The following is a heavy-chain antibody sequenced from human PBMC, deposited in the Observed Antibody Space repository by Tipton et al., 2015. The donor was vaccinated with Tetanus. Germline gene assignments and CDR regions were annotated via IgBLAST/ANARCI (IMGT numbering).Heavy chain of an antibody. CDR2: VSYSGRT. J-gene: IGHJ4*02. Sequence: LRLSCAVSGGSIRSGDYPWNWIRQPPGKGLEWLAYVSYSGRTNSNYFLKSRITVSQDPSKNQFSLRLASVTAADTAVYYCARANYDFPKKGPFDSWGQGSLVIVSS. V-gene: IGHV4-61*08. D-gene: IGHD3-3*01. CDR3: ARANYDFPKKGPFDS. CDR1: GGSIRSGDYP.